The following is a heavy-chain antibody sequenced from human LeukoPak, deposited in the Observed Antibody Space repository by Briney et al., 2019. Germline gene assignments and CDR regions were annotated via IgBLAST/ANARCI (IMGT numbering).Heavy chain of an antibody. J-gene: IGHJ4*02. CDR1: GFTFSSDS. V-gene: IGHV3-48*04. CDR3: ARGLRYTAYYDFWSGYYTFDY. Sequence: GGSLRLSCAASGFTFSSDSMNWVRQAPGKGLEWVSYISSSSRTIYYADSVKGRFTISRDHAKNSLYLQMNSLRAQDTAVYYCARGLRYTAYYDFWSGYYTFDYWGQGTLVTASS. CDR2: ISSSSRTI. D-gene: IGHD3-3*01.